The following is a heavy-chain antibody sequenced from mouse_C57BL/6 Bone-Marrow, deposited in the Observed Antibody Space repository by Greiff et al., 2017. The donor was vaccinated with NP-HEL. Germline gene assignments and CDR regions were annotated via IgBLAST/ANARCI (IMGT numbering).Heavy chain of an antibody. V-gene: IGHV2-4*01. CDR2: IWSGGST. J-gene: IGHJ4*01. Sequence: QVQLQQSGPGLVQPSQCLSITCTVSGFSLTSYGVHWVRQPPGKGLEWLGVIWSGGSTDYYAAFISSLSISKDNSKSQVFFKTNSLQADDTAIYYGASHSSDYEGYAMDYWGQGTSVTVSS. CDR1: GFSLTSYG. D-gene: IGHD3-2*02. CDR3: ASHSSDYEGYAMDY.